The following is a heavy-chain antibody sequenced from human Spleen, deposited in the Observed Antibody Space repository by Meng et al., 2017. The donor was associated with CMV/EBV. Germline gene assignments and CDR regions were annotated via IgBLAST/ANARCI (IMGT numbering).Heavy chain of an antibody. CDR1: GFYFSSYG. Sequence: SGFYFSSYGLQWVRQAAGKGLEWVAVISYDGSHRYYADCLTGRFTISRDNSKNTLYLQMNSVRAEDTAVYYCARSFGDLSPSYYFDYWGQGTLVTVSS. J-gene: IGHJ4*02. CDR3: ARSFGDLSPSYYFDY. V-gene: IGHV3-30*04. D-gene: IGHD3-10*01. CDR2: ISYDGSHR.